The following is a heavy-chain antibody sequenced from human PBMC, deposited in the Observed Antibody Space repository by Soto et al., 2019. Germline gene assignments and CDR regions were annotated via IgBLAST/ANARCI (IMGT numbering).Heavy chain of an antibody. CDR2: IYHSGST. Sequence: QLQLQESGSGLVKPSQTLSLTCSVSGGSISSGGYSWSWIRQPPGKCLEWIGYIYHSGSTYYNPSLKSRGTISVDRSKNQFSLKLSSVTAADTAVYYCARAHYGDYGYGMDVWGQGTTVTVSS. J-gene: IGHJ6*02. CDR1: GGSISSGGYS. CDR3: ARAHYGDYGYGMDV. V-gene: IGHV4-30-2*01. D-gene: IGHD4-17*01.